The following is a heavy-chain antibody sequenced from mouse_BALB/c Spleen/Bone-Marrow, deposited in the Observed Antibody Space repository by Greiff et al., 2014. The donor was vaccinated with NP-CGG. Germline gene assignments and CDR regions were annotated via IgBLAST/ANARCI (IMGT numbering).Heavy chain of an antibody. V-gene: IGHV5-6-5*01. D-gene: IGHD2-5*01. CDR3: ARRKTTILTTFYWYFDV. J-gene: IGHJ1*01. CDR2: ISSGGST. CDR1: GFTFSGYA. Sequence: EVKLVESGGGLVKPGGSLKPSCAASGFTFSGYAMSWVRQTPEKRLEWVASISSGGSTFYPDSVKGRFTISRDNARNILYLQMSSLRSEDTAMYYCARRKTTILTTFYWYFDVWGAGTTVTVSS.